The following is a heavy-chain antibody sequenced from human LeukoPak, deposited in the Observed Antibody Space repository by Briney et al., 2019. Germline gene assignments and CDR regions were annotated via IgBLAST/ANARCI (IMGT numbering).Heavy chain of an antibody. CDR3: VVVVEPPDSDGFDV. CDR2: INADGSTT. V-gene: IGHV3-74*01. CDR1: GFTFGDSW. D-gene: IGHD1-14*01. Sequence: PGGSLRLSCAASGFTFGDSWVHWVRQAPGKGLVWVSVINADGSTTTYADSVKGRFTISRDNARNTVSLQMNSLTIGDTAVYYCVVVVEPPDSDGFDVWGQGTMVTVSS. J-gene: IGHJ3*01.